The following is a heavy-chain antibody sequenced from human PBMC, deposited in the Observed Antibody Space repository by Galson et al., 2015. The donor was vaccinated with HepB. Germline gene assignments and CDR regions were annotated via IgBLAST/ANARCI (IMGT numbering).Heavy chain of an antibody. V-gene: IGHV3-21*01. Sequence: SLRLSCAASGFTFSSYSMNWVRQAPGKGLEWVSSISSSSSYIYYADSVKGRFTISRDNSKNTLYLQMNSLRAEDTAVYYCARGFRNCSGGSCSPHYFDYWGQGTLVTVSS. D-gene: IGHD2-15*01. CDR1: GFTFSSYS. J-gene: IGHJ4*02. CDR2: ISSSSSYI. CDR3: ARGFRNCSGGSCSPHYFDY.